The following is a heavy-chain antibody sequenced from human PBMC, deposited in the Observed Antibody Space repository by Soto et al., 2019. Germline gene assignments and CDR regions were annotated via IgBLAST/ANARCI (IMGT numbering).Heavy chain of an antibody. D-gene: IGHD2-15*01. CDR2: IWYDGSNK. CDR3: ARDSGYCSGGSCYSYFDY. V-gene: IGHV3-33*01. CDR1: GFTFSSYG. Sequence: VGSLRLSCAASGFTFSSYGMHWVRQAPGKGLEWVAVIWYDGSNKYYADSVKGRFTISRDNSKNTLYLQMNSLRAEDTAVYYCARDSGYCSGGSCYSYFDYWGQGTLVTVSS. J-gene: IGHJ4*02.